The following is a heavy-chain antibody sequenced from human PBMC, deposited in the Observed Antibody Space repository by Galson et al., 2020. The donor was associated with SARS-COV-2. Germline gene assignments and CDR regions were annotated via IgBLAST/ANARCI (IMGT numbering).Heavy chain of an antibody. CDR2: ISGSGDTT. J-gene: IGHJ6*02. D-gene: IGHD6-13*01. Sequence: ECLKISCAASGFTFSSYAMNWVRQAPGGGLEWVSAISGSGDTTHYAGSVKGRFTISRDNSKNTLYMQMNSVRAEDTAVYYCAKRLYSSSQSETRGMDVWGQGATVTVSS. V-gene: IGHV3-23*01. CDR1: GFTFSSYA. CDR3: AKRLYSSSQSETRGMDV.